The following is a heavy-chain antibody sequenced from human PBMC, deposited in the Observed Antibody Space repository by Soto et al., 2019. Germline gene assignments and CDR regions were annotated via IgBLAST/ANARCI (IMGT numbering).Heavy chain of an antibody. J-gene: IGHJ4*02. Sequence: SGFKVSSYHMSWVRQATGRGLEWVADISYDGSNKYYADSVKGRFTISRDNSKNTLYLQMNSLRAEDTAVYYCARDRYYYDSSGYLLYWGQGTLVTVSS. V-gene: IGHV3-30*19. D-gene: IGHD3-22*01. CDR3: ARDRYYYDSSGYLLY. CDR1: GFKVSSYH. CDR2: ISYDGSNK.